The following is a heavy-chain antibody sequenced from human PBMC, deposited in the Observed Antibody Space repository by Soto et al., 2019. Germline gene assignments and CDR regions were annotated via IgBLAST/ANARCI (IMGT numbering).Heavy chain of an antibody. Sequence: ASVKVSCKASGYTFTSYYMHWVRQAPGQGLEWMGIINPSGGSTSYAQKFQGRVTMTRDTSTSTVYMELSSLRSDDTAVYYCAKGRGGKTVANFGMDVWGQGVTVTVSS. D-gene: IGHD3-16*01. V-gene: IGHV1-46*01. CDR2: INPSGGST. CDR1: GYTFTSYY. J-gene: IGHJ6*02. CDR3: AKGRGGKTVANFGMDV.